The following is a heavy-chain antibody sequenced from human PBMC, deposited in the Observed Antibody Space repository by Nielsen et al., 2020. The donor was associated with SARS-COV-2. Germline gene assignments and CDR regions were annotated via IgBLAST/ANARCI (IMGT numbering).Heavy chain of an antibody. Sequence: SVKVSCKASGFTFTSSAVQWVRQARGQRLEWIGWIVVGSGNTSYAQKFQGRVTMTRDTSTSTVYMELSSLRSEDTAVYYCARANRGYCSDYWGQGTLVTVSS. CDR3: ARANRGYCSDY. V-gene: IGHV1-58*01. CDR1: GFTFTSSA. J-gene: IGHJ4*02. CDR2: IVVGSGNT. D-gene: IGHD2-15*01.